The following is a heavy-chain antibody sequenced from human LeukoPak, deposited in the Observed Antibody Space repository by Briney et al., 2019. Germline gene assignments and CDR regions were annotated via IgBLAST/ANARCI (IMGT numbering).Heavy chain of an antibody. Sequence: GASVKVSCKASGYAFTSYDINWVRQATGQGLEWMGWMNPNSGNTGYAQKFQGRVTMTRDTSISTAYMELSSLRSEDTAVYYCARLNKGRQEIIRARFYYYMGVWGKGTKVTVSS. CDR3: ARLNKGRQEIIRARFYYYMGV. V-gene: IGHV1-8*01. CDR2: MNPNSGNT. CDR1: GYAFTSYD. D-gene: IGHD4-17*01. J-gene: IGHJ6*03.